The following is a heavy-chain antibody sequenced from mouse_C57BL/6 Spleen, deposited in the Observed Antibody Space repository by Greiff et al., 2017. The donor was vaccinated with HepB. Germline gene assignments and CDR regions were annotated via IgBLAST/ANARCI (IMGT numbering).Heavy chain of an antibody. CDR2: IYPGDGDT. D-gene: IGHD2-1*01. CDR1: GYAFSSSW. V-gene: IGHV1-82*01. CDR3: ARSLGNCPRWFAY. J-gene: IGHJ3*01. Sequence: VKLQQSGPELVKPGASVKISCKASGYAFSSSWMNWVKQRPGKGLEWIGRIYPGDGDTNYNGKFKGKATLTADKSSSTAYMQLSSLTSEDSAVYFCARSLGNCPRWFAYWGQGTLVTVSA.